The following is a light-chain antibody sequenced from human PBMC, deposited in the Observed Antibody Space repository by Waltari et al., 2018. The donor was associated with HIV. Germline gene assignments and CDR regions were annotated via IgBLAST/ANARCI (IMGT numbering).Light chain of an antibody. V-gene: IGLV2-23*02. J-gene: IGLJ3*02. CDR2: EVS. CDR3: CSYAGSSTWV. CDR1: SSDVWSYNL. Sequence: QSALTQPASVSGSPGQSITISCTGTSSDVWSYNLVSWYQQHPGKAPKLMIYEVSNLPAGVSNRFAGSKSGNTASLTISGLQAEDEAEYYCCSYAGSSTWVFGGGTKLTVL.